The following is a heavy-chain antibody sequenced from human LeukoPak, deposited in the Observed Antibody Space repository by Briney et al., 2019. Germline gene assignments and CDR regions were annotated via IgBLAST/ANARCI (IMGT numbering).Heavy chain of an antibody. CDR3: ARDRVVRHRQYYYDSSGYYFFDP. V-gene: IGHV4-61*02. D-gene: IGHD3-22*01. CDR1: GGSISSGSYY. J-gene: IGHJ5*02. Sequence: PSQTLSLTCTVSGGSISSGSYYWSWIRQPAGKGLEWIGRIYTSGSTNYNPSLKSRATISVDTSKNQFSLKLSSVTAADTAVYYCARDRVVRHRQYYYDSSGYYFFDPWGQGTLVTVSS. CDR2: IYTSGST.